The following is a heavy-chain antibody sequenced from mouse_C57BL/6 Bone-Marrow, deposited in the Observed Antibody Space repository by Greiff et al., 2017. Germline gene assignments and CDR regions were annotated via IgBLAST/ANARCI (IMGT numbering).Heavy chain of an antibody. CDR2: IYPGDGDT. D-gene: IGHD4-1*02. J-gene: IGHJ2*01. Sequence: VKLMESGAELVKPGASVKISCKASGYAFSSYWMNWVKQRPGKGLEWIGQIYPGDGDTNYNGKFNGKSTLSGDKSSSTAYMQLSSLTSGDSAVYFCARELANWDAALFDYWGQGTTLTVSS. CDR1: GYAFSSYW. CDR3: ARELANWDAALFDY. V-gene: IGHV1-80*01.